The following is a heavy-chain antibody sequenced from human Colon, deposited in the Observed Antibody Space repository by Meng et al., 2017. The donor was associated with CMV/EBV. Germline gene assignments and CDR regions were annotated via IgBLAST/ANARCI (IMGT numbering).Heavy chain of an antibody. V-gene: IGHV3-23*04. J-gene: IGHJ4*02. Sequence: VRLVGSGGELVKPGGSLRLSCAASGLTFNNYAMNWVRQAPGKGLEWVSEISGSGDTTYYADSVKGRFTISRDNSKNILYLHMNRLRVEDTAVYYCEGDSYDITTSSYTDYWGQGTLVTVSS. D-gene: IGHD3-9*01. CDR2: ISGSGDTT. CDR1: GLTFNNYA. CDR3: EGDSYDITTSSYTDY.